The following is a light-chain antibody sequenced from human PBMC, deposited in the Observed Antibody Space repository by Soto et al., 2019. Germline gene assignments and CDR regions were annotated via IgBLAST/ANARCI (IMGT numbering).Light chain of an antibody. J-gene: IGKJ3*01. CDR2: GAS. V-gene: IGKV3-20*01. Sequence: EIVLTQSPGTLSLSPGERATLSCRASQSVSSSYLAWYQQKPGQAPRLLIYGASSRATGIPDRFSGSGSGTDFTLTMSRLEPEDFAVYYCQQYGSSPPITFGPGTKVDMK. CDR1: QSVSSSY. CDR3: QQYGSSPPIT.